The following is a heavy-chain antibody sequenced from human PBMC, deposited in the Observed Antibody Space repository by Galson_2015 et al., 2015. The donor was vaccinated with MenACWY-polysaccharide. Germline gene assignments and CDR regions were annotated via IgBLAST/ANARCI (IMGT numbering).Heavy chain of an antibody. V-gene: IGHV1-2*02. Sequence: SVKVSCKASGYTFTGHRIHWVRQAPGQGPEWVGWINPKIGVTHYAQKFQGRVTMTGDTSISTAYMELRRLRFDDTAMYYCARLQGAQMYYDSTGYLDYWGQGTLVTVSS. D-gene: IGHD3-22*01. CDR2: INPKIGVT. CDR3: ARLQGAQMYYDSTGYLDY. CDR1: GYTFTGHR. J-gene: IGHJ4*02.